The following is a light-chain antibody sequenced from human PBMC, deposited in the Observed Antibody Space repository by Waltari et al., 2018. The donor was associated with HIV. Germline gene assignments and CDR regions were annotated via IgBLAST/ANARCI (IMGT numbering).Light chain of an antibody. J-gene: IGLJ3*02. CDR2: YKN. CDR3: AAWDDSLMGV. V-gene: IGLV1-44*01. Sequence: QSVLTQPPSASGTPGPRVTISCSGSSSNLGSNTVTWYQQLPGTSPKLLIYYKNQRPSGVPDRFSGSKSGTSASLAISGLQSEDEADYYCAAWDDSLMGVFGGGTRLTVL. CDR1: SSNLGSNT.